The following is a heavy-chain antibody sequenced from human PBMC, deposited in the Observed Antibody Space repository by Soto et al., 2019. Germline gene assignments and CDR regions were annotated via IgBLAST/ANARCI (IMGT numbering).Heavy chain of an antibody. CDR1: GFSLDTSGVG. J-gene: IGHJ4*02. D-gene: IGHD6-13*01. Sequence: SGPTLVNPTQTLTLTCTFSGFSLDTSGVGVGWIRQPPGKAPEWLALIYWNDDKRYSPSLKNRLSITKDTSKNQVVLTMTNMDPMDTATYYCVDRVDSNSPGYGGPGTQVTVSS. CDR2: IYWNDDK. V-gene: IGHV2-5*01. CDR3: VDRVDSNSPGY.